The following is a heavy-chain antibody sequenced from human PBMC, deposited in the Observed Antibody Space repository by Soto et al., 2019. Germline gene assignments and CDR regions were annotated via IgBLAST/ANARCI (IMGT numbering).Heavy chain of an antibody. CDR1: GFTFSSYA. CDR2: ISGSGGST. V-gene: IGHV3-23*01. D-gene: IGHD3-22*01. CDR3: AKDRPDITMIVVKGSYYGMDV. J-gene: IGHJ6*02. Sequence: GGSLRLSCAASGFTFSSYAMSWVRQAPGKGLEWVSAISGSGGSTYYADSVKGRFTISRDNSKNTLYLQMNSLRAEDTAVYYYAKDRPDITMIVVKGSYYGMDVWGQGTTVTVSS.